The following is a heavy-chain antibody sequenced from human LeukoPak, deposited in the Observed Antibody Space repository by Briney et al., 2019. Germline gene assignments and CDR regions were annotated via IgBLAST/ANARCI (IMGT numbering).Heavy chain of an antibody. CDR2: INHSGST. CDR1: GGSFSGYY. V-gene: IGHV4-34*01. CDR3: ARGRSV. Sequence: TASETLSLTCAVYGGSFSGYYWSWIRQPPGKGLEWIGEINHSGSTNYNPSHKSQVTISVDTSKNQFSLKLSSVTAADTAVYYCARGRSVWGQGTLVTVSS. J-gene: IGHJ4*02.